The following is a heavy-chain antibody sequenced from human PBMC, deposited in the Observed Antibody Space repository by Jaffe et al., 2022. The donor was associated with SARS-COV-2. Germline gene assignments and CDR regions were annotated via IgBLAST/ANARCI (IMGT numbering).Heavy chain of an antibody. J-gene: IGHJ4*02. V-gene: IGHV3-64D*09. CDR1: GFTFSSRA. CDR3: VRGESGGSCYSCGRILDC. Sequence: EVQLRESGGGSVQPGGSLRLSCSASGFTFSSRAMHWVRQAPGKGPEYVSAITNNGGSTNYANSVKGRFTISRDNSKNTLYLQMDTLRPEDTAVYYCVRGESGGSCYSCGRILDCWGQGTLVTVSS. CDR2: ITNNGGST. D-gene: IGHD2-15*01.